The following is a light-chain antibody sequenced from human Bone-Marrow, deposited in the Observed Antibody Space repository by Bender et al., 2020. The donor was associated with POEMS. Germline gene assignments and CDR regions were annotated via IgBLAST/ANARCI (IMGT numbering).Light chain of an antibody. CDR1: SSNFGAGYD. Sequence: QSVLTQPPSVSAAPGQRVTISCTGSSSNFGAGYDVHWYQQLPGTAPKLLIYANNNRPSGVPDRFSGSKSGNTASLTISGLQTDDEAHYYCFSYAGGNTWMFGGGTTLTVL. J-gene: IGLJ3*02. CDR2: ANN. V-gene: IGLV1-40*01. CDR3: FSYAGGNTWM.